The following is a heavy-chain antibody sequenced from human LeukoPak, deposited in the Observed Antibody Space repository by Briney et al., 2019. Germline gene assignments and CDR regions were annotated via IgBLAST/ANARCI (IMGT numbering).Heavy chain of an antibody. CDR1: GYTFTGYF. J-gene: IGHJ5*02. Sequence: ASVKVSCKASGYTFTGYFTHWVRQAPGQGLEWMGWINSNSGGTRFAQKFQGRVTMTRDTSISTAYMELSRLRYDDTAVYYCARCADSSGPYGPWGQGTLVTVSS. D-gene: IGHD3-22*01. V-gene: IGHV1-2*02. CDR3: ARCADSSGPYGP. CDR2: INSNSGGT.